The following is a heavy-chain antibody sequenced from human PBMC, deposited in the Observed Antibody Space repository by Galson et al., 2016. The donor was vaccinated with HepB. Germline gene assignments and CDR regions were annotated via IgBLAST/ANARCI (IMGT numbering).Heavy chain of an antibody. D-gene: IGHD6-13*01. Sequence: SVKVSCKASGYAFTSHPLHWVRQAPGQRPEWMGWINAGDGRTKISETFQGRLSISRDASASIAYMELTSLTSEDTAVYFCARDRADSASWGFAFWGQGALITVSS. CDR1: GYAFTSHP. J-gene: IGHJ4*02. CDR2: INAGDGRT. V-gene: IGHV1-3*01. CDR3: ARDRADSASWGFAF.